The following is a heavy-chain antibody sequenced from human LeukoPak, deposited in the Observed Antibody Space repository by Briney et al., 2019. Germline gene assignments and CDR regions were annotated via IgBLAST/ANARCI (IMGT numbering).Heavy chain of an antibody. V-gene: IGHV4-34*01. CDR1: DGSFQGCH. J-gene: IGHJ5*02. D-gene: IGHD2-2*01. Sequence: SETLSLTCVVSDGSFQGCHWDWIRQPPGKGLEWIGEITYGGTTNYNPSLRSRVTMSVDTSKKQFSLKLTSVTAADTAVYYCARGRYCSIANCYDSFDPWGQGTLVSVSS. CDR2: ITYGGTT. CDR3: ARGRYCSIANCYDSFDP.